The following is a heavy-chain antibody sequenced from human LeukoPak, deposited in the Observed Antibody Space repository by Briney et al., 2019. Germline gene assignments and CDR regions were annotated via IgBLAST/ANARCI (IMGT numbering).Heavy chain of an antibody. D-gene: IGHD5-24*01. Sequence: GVLRLSCAASGFTFSSYEMNWVRQAPGKGLEWVSYISSSGSTIYYADSVKGRFTISRDNAKNSLYLQMNSLRAEDTAVYYCARTDGYNSPYFDYWGQGTLVIVSS. CDR1: GFTFSSYE. CDR3: ARTDGYNSPYFDY. V-gene: IGHV3-48*03. J-gene: IGHJ4*02. CDR2: ISSSGSTI.